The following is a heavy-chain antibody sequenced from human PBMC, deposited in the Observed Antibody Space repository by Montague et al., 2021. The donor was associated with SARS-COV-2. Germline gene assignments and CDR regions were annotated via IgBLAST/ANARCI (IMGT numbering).Heavy chain of an antibody. CDR1: GGSISSSNW. V-gene: IGHV4-4*02. Sequence: SETLSLTCAVSGGSISSSNWWSWVRQPPGKGLEWIGEIYHSGNTNYNPSLQSRFTISVDKSKNQFSLRLSSVTAADTAVYYCARSSIPGAHRFGYWGQGTLVTVSS. CDR3: ARSSIPGAHRFGY. CDR2: IYHSGNT. J-gene: IGHJ4*02. D-gene: IGHD3-10*01.